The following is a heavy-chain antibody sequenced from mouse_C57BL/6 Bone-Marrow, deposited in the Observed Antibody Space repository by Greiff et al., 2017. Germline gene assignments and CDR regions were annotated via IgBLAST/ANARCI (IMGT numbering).Heavy chain of an antibody. V-gene: IGHV1-53*01. J-gene: IGHJ3*01. CDR3: AEGALLLPYAY. CDR1: GYTFTSYW. Sequence: VQLLQPGTELVQPGASVKLSCTASGYTFTSYWMHWVKQSPGQGLEWIGNINPSNGGTNYNDNFKIKATLSVDKSSNTAYMQLSSLTSEDSAVYYCAEGALLLPYAYWGQGTLVTVSA. D-gene: IGHD1-1*01. CDR2: INPSNGGT.